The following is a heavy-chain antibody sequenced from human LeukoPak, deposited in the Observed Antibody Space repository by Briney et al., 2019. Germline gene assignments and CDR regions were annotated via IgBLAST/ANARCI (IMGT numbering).Heavy chain of an antibody. CDR3: ARDRRVGYPQNGFDP. D-gene: IGHD5-12*01. CDR2: IYYSGST. V-gene: IGHV4-61*08. Sequence: SETLSLTCAVSGGSISSGGYSWNWIRQPPGKGLEWIGYIYYSGSTKYNPSLKSRVTISEDTSKNQFSLKLSSVTAADTAVYYCARDRRVGYPQNGFDPWGQGTLVTVSS. J-gene: IGHJ5*02. CDR1: GGSISSGGYS.